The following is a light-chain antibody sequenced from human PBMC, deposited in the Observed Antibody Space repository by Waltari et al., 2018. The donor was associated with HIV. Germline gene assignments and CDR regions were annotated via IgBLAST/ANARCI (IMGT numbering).Light chain of an antibody. CDR1: TSDVGGYNH. V-gene: IGLV2-14*01. CDR3: SSYTSSSTVV. J-gene: IGLJ3*02. Sequence: QSAPTQPASVSGSPGQSITISCTGTTSDVGGYNHVSWYQQHPGKAPKLMMYEVSNRPSGVSNRLSGSKSGNKASLTSSGLQAEDEADYYCSSYTSSSTVVVGGGTKLTVL. CDR2: EVS.